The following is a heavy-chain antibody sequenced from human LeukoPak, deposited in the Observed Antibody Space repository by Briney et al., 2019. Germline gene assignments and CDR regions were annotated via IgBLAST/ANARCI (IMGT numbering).Heavy chain of an antibody. CDR2: ISYDGSNK. Sequence: GRSLRLSCAASGFTFSSYAMHWVRQAPGKGLEWVAVISYDGSNKYYADSVKGRFTISRDNSKNTLYLQMNSLRAEDTAVYYCAKEYSSSWYDAFDIWGQGTMVTVSS. J-gene: IGHJ3*02. V-gene: IGHV3-30*04. D-gene: IGHD6-13*01. CDR3: AKEYSSSWYDAFDI. CDR1: GFTFSSYA.